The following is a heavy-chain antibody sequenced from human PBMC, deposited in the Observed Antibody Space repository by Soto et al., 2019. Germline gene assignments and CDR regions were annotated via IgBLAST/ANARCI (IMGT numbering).Heavy chain of an antibody. D-gene: IGHD5-12*01. Sequence: GGSLRLSCAASVFTFSSYSMNWVRQAPGKGLEWVSSISSSSSYIYYADSVKGRFTISRDNAKNSLYLQMNSLRAEDTAVYYCARVLIVATIPGSSEAFDIWGQGTMVT. J-gene: IGHJ3*02. CDR1: VFTFSSYS. CDR2: ISSSSSYI. V-gene: IGHV3-21*01. CDR3: ARVLIVATIPGSSEAFDI.